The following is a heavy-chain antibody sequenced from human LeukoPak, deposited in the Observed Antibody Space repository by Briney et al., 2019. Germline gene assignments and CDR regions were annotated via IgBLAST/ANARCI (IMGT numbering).Heavy chain of an antibody. D-gene: IGHD3-3*01. Sequence: GGSLRLSCAASGFTLSSYWMHWLRQAPGTGLVWVARSNSDGKITDYADSVRGRFTTSRDNTKNTVYLQMSSLRAEDTGVDYCARDHHDFWSGYPNYWGQGTLVIVSS. CDR2: SNSDGKIT. J-gene: IGHJ4*02. CDR1: GFTLSSYW. V-gene: IGHV3-74*01. CDR3: ARDHHDFWSGYPNY.